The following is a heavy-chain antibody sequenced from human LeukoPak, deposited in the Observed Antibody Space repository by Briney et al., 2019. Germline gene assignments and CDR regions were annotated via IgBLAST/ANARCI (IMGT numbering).Heavy chain of an antibody. CDR2: ISSSSSYI. CDR1: GFTFSSYS. V-gene: IGHV3-21*04. J-gene: IGHJ4*02. D-gene: IGHD1-26*01. Sequence: PGGSLRLSCAASGFTFSSYSMNWVRQAPGKGLEWVSSISSSSSYIYYADSVKGRFTISRDNAKNSLYLQMNSLRAEDTAVYYCAKDGGVGATDYWGQGTLVTVSS. CDR3: AKDGGVGATDY.